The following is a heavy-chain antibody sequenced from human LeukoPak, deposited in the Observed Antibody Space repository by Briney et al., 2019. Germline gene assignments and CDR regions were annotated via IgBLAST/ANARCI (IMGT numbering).Heavy chain of an antibody. J-gene: IGHJ6*03. V-gene: IGHV3-21*06. CDR1: GFTFSSYN. Sequence: GGSLRLSCAASGFTFSSYNMNWVRQAPGKGLEWVSSISSSSSYIYYADSVKGRFTISRDNAKNSLYLQMDSLRVEDTAEYYCARDPYSGNYGAYYYYYMDVWGKGTTVTVSS. CDR3: ARDPYSGNYGAYYYYYMDV. CDR2: ISSSSSYI. D-gene: IGHD1-26*01.